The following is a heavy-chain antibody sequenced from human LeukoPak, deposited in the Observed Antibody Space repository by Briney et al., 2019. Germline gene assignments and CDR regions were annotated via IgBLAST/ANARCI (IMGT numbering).Heavy chain of an antibody. CDR3: ARRIFRGEGYNWFDP. D-gene: IGHD1-14*01. V-gene: IGHV4-39*01. CDR1: GGSISSSSYY. J-gene: IGHJ5*02. CDR2: IYYSGST. Sequence: PSETLSLTCTVSGGSISSSSYYWGWIRQPPGKGLEWIGSIYYSGSTYYNPSLKSRVTISVDTSKNQFSLKLSSVTAADTAVYYCARRIFRGEGYNWFDPWGQGTLVTVSS.